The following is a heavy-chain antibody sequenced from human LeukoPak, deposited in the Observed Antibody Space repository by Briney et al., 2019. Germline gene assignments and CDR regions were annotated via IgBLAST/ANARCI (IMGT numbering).Heavy chain of an antibody. CDR2: ISGDGGST. CDR3: ARDPGAYFDY. J-gene: IGHJ4*02. D-gene: IGHD3-16*01. V-gene: IGHV3-43*02. Sequence: GGSLRLSCAASGFTFDDYAMHWVRQAPGKGLEWVSLISGDGGSTYYADSVKGRFTISRDNAKNSLSLQMNSLRDEDTAVYYCARDPGAYFDYWGQGTLVTVSS. CDR1: GFTFDDYA.